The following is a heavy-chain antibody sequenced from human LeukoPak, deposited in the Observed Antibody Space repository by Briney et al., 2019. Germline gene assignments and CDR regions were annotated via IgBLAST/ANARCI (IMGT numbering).Heavy chain of an antibody. CDR3: ARGLEPYSGSF. Sequence: GASVKVSCKASGYTFTSYDINWVRQATGQGLEWMGWMNPNRGNTDYAQKFQGRVTMTRNTSTSTAYMELSSLTSEDTAVYYCARGLEPYSGSFWGQGTLVTVSS. J-gene: IGHJ4*02. V-gene: IGHV1-8*01. D-gene: IGHD1-26*01. CDR2: MNPNRGNT. CDR1: GYTFTSYD.